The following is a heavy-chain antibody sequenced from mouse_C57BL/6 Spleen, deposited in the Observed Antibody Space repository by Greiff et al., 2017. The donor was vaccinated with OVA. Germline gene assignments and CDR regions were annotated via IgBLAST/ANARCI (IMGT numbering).Heavy chain of an antibody. CDR2: IYPGRGST. CDR1: GYTFTSYW. CDR3: ARAYYGNYGADAMDY. Sequence: VQLQQPGAELVKPGASVKMSCKASGYTFTSYWITWVKQRPGQGLEWIGDIYPGRGSTNYNEKFKSKATLTVDTSSSTAYMQLSSLTSEDSAVYYCARAYYGNYGADAMDYWGQGTSVTVSS. V-gene: IGHV1-55*01. D-gene: IGHD2-1*01. J-gene: IGHJ4*01.